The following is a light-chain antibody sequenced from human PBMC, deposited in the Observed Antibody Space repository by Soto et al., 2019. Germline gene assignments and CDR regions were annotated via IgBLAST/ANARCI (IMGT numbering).Light chain of an antibody. CDR3: QQTYTFGFT. V-gene: IGKV1-39*01. CDR2: AAA. CDR1: QTIDSF. Sequence: DIQMTQSPSSLSASVGDRVTITCRASQTIDSFLSWYQQKPGKAPKLLIYAAASLQTGVPSRFSGGGSGTHFTLTINSLQPEDFATYYCQQTYTFGFTFGPGTKVDIK. J-gene: IGKJ3*01.